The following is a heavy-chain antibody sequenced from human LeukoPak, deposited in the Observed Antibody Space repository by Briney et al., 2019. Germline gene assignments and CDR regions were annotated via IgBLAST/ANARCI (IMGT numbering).Heavy chain of an antibody. CDR2: ISSSSSTI. CDR3: ARDGDYGDFQDSFDI. J-gene: IGHJ3*02. D-gene: IGHD4-17*01. Sequence: GGSLRLSCAVSGFTFSNYSMNWVRQAPGKGLEWVSYISSSSSTIYYADSVKGRFTISRDNAKNSLYLQMSGLRAEDTAVYFCARDGDYGDFQDSFDIWGQGTMVTVSS. V-gene: IGHV3-48*01. CDR1: GFTFSNYS.